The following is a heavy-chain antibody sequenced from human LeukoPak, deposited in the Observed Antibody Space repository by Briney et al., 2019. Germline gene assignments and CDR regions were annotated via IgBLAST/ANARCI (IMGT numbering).Heavy chain of an antibody. CDR1: GFTFSSYA. CDR2: ISSASAYI. CDR3: AREFRDAFDI. J-gene: IGHJ3*02. V-gene: IGHV3-21*01. Sequence: GGSLRLSCAASGFTFSSYAMHWVRQAPGKGLEWVSSISSASAYIDYADSVKGRFTISRGNAKNSLYLQMNSLRAEDTAVYYCAREFRDAFDIWGQGTMVTVSS.